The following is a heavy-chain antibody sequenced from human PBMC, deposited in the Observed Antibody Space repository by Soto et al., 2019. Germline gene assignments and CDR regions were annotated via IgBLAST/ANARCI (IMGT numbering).Heavy chain of an antibody. CDR2: IYYSGST. D-gene: IGHD4-17*01. CDR1: GGSISSAY. CDR3: ARAVDEGLQRGATVTTGGWDYLDH. Sequence: SETLSLTCTVSGGSISSAYWNWVRQPPGKRMEWIGYIYYSGSTYYNPSLKSRVTMSVDTSENQFSLRLTSLTAADTAVYYCARAVDEGLQRGATVTTGGWDYLDHWGQGTLVTVSS. J-gene: IGHJ4*02. V-gene: IGHV4-59*12.